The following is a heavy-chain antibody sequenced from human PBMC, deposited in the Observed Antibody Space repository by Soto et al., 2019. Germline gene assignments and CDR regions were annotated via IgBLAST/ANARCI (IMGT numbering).Heavy chain of an antibody. J-gene: IGHJ4*02. Sequence: SETLCLTCAVSGSSISSTNMWWWVRQPRGKGVEWIGEIYHSGTTNCAPSLKRRVTISVDKSKNQFSLKLSSVTAADTAVYYCAIPGAGDFGYWGQGTLVTVSS. CDR3: AIPGAGDFGY. D-gene: IGHD6-13*01. V-gene: IGHV4-4*02. CDR1: GSSISSTNM. CDR2: IYHSGTT.